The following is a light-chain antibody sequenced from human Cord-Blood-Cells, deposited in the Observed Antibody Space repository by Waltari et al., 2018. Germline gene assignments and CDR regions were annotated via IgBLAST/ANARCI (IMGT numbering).Light chain of an antibody. J-gene: IGLJ2*01. CDR3: SSYTSSSTYVV. V-gene: IGLV2-14*01. CDR2: DVS. Sequence: QSALTQPASVSGSPGQSITISCTGTSSDVGGYNYVSWYQQHPGKAPKLMIYDVSKRPAGVSNRVSCSKSCNTASLTISGLQAEDEADYYCSSYTSSSTYVVFGGGTKLTVL. CDR1: SSDVGGYNY.